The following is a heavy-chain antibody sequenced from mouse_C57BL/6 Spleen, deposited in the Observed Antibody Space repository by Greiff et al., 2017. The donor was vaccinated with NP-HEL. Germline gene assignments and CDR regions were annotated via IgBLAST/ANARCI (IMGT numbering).Heavy chain of an antibody. Sequence: QVQLQQPGAELVKPGASVKLSCKASGYTFTSYWMHWVKQRPGRGLEWIGRIDPSSGGTKYNEKFKSKATLTVDKPSSTAYMQLSSLTSEDAAVDECARDYGSSYEEYWGQGTTLTDSS. D-gene: IGHD1-1*01. J-gene: IGHJ2*01. V-gene: IGHV1-72*01. CDR3: ARDYGSSYEEY. CDR1: GYTFTSYW. CDR2: IDPSSGGT.